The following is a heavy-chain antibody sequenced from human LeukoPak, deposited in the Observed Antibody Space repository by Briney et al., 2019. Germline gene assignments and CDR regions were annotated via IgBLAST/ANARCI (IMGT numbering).Heavy chain of an antibody. CDR2: IYSGDST. CDR3: ARPPYGGVDY. V-gene: IGHV3-66*04. D-gene: IGHD4-23*01. Sequence: PGGSLRLSCAASGFSVSTNYMSWVRQAPGKGLEWVSVIYSGDSTYYAVSVKGRFTISRDYSKNTLYLQMNSLRAEDTAVYYCARPPYGGVDYWGQGTLVTVSS. J-gene: IGHJ4*02. CDR1: GFSVSTNY.